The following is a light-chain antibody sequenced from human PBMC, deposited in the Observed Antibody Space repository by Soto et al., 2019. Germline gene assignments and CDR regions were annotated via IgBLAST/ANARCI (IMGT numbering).Light chain of an antibody. Sequence: EIVLTQSPGTLSLSPGEIATLSFSASQTVIRNYLAWHQQKPGQTPRLLVYGASSRATGIPDRFSGSGSGTDFTLTISRLEPEDFAVYYCQQRYNWPITFGQGTRLEIK. CDR2: GAS. V-gene: IGKV3D-20*02. J-gene: IGKJ5*01. CDR1: QTVIRNY. CDR3: QQRYNWPIT.